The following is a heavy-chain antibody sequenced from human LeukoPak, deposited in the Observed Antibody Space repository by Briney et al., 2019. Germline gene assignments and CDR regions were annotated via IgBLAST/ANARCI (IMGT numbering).Heavy chain of an antibody. Sequence: SETLSLTCAVYGGSISGYYWSWIRQPPGKGLEWIGEINHSGSTNYNPSLKSRVTISVDTSKNQFSLKLSSVTAADTAVYYCARRIGWLRLGWFDPWGQGTLVTVSS. J-gene: IGHJ5*02. CDR1: GGSISGYY. V-gene: IGHV4-34*01. D-gene: IGHD5-12*01. CDR3: ARRIGWLRLGWFDP. CDR2: INHSGST.